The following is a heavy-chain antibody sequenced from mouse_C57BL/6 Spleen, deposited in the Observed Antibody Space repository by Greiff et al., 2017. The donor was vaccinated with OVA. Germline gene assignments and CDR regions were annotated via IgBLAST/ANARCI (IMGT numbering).Heavy chain of an antibody. Sequence: EVNVVESGGGLVQPGASLRLSCAASGFTFTDYYMSWVRQPPGKAPEWLALIRNKANGYTTEYTASVKGRFTISRDNSQNILYLQMNTLRAEDSATYYCVKEIYYDYDKGFAYWGQGTLVTVSA. V-gene: IGHV7-4*01. CDR2: IRNKANGYTT. D-gene: IGHD2-4*01. CDR1: GFTFTDYY. CDR3: VKEIYYDYDKGFAY. J-gene: IGHJ3*01.